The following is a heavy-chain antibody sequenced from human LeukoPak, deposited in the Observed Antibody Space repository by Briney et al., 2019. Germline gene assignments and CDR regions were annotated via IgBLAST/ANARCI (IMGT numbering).Heavy chain of an antibody. J-gene: IGHJ4*02. V-gene: IGHV3-7*05. Sequence: PGGSLRLSCATCGFIFSNYWMSWVRQDPGKGLEWVANIKQDGSNKYYVDSVKGRFTISRDNAKNSVYLQMNSLRAEDTAIYFCARDVWTYYDSWSGYSDFWGQGTLVTVSS. CDR3: ARDVWTYYDSWSGYSDF. CDR1: GFIFSNYW. D-gene: IGHD3-3*01. CDR2: IKQDGSNK.